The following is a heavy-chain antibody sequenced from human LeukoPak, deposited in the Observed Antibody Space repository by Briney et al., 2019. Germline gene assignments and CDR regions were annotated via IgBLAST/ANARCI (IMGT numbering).Heavy chain of an antibody. CDR2: IYPTDIT. J-gene: IGHJ4*02. V-gene: IGHV4-4*07. CDR3: ARGQSGYPYYFDY. CDR1: GGSISNSY. Sequence: SETLSLTCTVSGGSISNSYWSWIRQPAGKGLEWIGRIYPTDITTYNPSLKSRVTLSVDTSKNQFSLKVNSVTAADTAVYYCARGQSGYPYYFDYWGQGTLVTVSS. D-gene: IGHD3-3*01.